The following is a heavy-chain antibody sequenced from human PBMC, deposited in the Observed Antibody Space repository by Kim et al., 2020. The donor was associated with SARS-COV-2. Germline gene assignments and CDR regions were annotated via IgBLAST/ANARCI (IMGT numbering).Heavy chain of an antibody. V-gene: IGHV3-23*01. D-gene: IGHD3-22*01. CDR2: ISGSGGST. J-gene: IGHJ4*02. Sequence: GGSLRLSCAASGFTFSSYAMSWVRQAPGKGLEWVSAISGSGGSTYYADSVKGRFTISRDNSKNTLYLQMNSLRTEDTAVYYCAKGAYYYDSSGYYRYFDYWGQGTLVTVSS. CDR3: AKGAYYYDSSGYYRYFDY. CDR1: GFTFSSYA.